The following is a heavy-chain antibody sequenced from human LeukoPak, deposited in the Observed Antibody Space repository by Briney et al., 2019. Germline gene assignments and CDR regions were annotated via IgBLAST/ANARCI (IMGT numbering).Heavy chain of an antibody. V-gene: IGHV3-7*01. CDR3: ARRNYFDY. J-gene: IGHJ4*02. CDR1: GLTFTEYW. CDR2: INQDGSER. Sequence: GGSLRLSCVSSGLTFTEYWMSWVRQAPGKGPEWVAHINQDGSERHYVDSVKGRFTISRDNPKNSLFLQMNSLRAEDTAVYYCARRNYFDYWGQGTLVTVSS.